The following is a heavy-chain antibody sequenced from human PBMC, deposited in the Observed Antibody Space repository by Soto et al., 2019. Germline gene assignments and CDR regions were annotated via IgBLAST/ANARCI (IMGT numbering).Heavy chain of an antibody. CDR3: ARDDCSITSCFGY. Sequence: PGGSLRLSCAASGFSFSDYAMSWVRQAPGKGLEWVALIWYDGSNKYYADPVKGRFTISRDISKNTLYLQMNSLRVEDTAVYYCARDDCSITSCFGYWGQGTLVTVSS. CDR2: IWYDGSNK. J-gene: IGHJ4*02. D-gene: IGHD2-2*01. V-gene: IGHV3-33*08. CDR1: GFSFSDYA.